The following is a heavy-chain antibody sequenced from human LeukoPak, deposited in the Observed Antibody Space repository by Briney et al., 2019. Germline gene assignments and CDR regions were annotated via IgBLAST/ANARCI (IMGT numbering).Heavy chain of an antibody. J-gene: IGHJ5*02. D-gene: IGHD3-10*01. V-gene: IGHV4-39*07. Sequence: SETLSLTCTVSGASVSGSPYYWGWIRQPPGKGLEWIGSIYSSGSTYYNASLKSRVTISVDTSKNQFSLKLSSVTAADTAVYYCARDLELLWFGESMIRFGRTNWFGPWGQGTLVTVSS. CDR3: ARDLELLWFGESMIRFGRTNWFGP. CDR2: IYSSGST. CDR1: GASVSGSPYY.